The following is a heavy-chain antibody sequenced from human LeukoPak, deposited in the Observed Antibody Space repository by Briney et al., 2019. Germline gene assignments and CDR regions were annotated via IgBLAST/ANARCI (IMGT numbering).Heavy chain of an antibody. CDR1: GGSISSSSYY. CDR2: IYYSGST. V-gene: IGHV4-39*07. CDR3: ARRHCTNGVCYRGYYYMDV. Sequence: NTSETLSLTCTVSGGSISSSSYYWGWIRQPPGKGLEWIGSIYYSGSTYYNPSLKSRVTISVDTSKNQFSLKLSSVTAADTAVYYCARRHCTNGVCYRGYYYMDVWGKGTTVTVSS. J-gene: IGHJ6*03. D-gene: IGHD2-8*01.